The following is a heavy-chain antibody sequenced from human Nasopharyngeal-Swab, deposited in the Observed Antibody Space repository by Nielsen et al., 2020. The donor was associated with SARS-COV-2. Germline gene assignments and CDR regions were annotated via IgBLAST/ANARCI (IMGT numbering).Heavy chain of an antibody. D-gene: IGHD1-1*01. CDR3: ARDVTGTLDP. Sequence: GESLKISCAASGFTFSSYWMSWVRQAPGKGLEWVANIKQDGSVKYYVDSVKGRFTISRDNAKNSLYLQMNSLRAEDTAVYYCARDVTGTLDPWGQGTLVTVSS. CDR1: GFTFSSYW. J-gene: IGHJ5*02. V-gene: IGHV3-7*03. CDR2: IKQDGSVK.